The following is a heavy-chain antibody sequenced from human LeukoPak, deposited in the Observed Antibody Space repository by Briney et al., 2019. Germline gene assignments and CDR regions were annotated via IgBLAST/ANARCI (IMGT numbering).Heavy chain of an antibody. J-gene: IGHJ4*02. CDR3: AKDNYYDSSGYYAY. Sequence: GGSLRLSCAASGFTFSSYAMSWVRQAPGKGLESVSAISGSGGSTSYADSVKGRVTISRDNSKNPLYLQMNRLRAEEPAVYYCAKDNYYDSSGYYAYWGQGTLVTVSS. D-gene: IGHD3-22*01. V-gene: IGHV3-23*01. CDR1: GFTFSSYA. CDR2: ISGSGGST.